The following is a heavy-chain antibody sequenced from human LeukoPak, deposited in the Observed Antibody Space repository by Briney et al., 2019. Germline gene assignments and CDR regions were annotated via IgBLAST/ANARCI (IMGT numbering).Heavy chain of an antibody. D-gene: IGHD5-12*01. J-gene: IGHJ4*02. CDR1: GGSIGPYY. CDR3: ATEGGGGYDYFDY. CDR2: IYTSGST. Sequence: SETLSLTCIISGGSIGPYYWSWIRQAAGKGPEWIGRIYTSGSTNYNPSLKSRVTISVDTSKNQFSLKLSSVTAADTAVYYCATEGGGGYDYFDYWGQGTLVTVSS. V-gene: IGHV4-4*07.